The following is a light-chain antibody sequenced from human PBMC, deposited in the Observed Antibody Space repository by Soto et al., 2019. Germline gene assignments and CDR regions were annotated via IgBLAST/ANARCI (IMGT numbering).Light chain of an antibody. CDR1: QSVETF. Sequence: DIVMTQSPAILSVSPGARATLSCRASQSVETFLAWFQHKAGQAPRLLSVGASTRAAGVPARFSGGGSGTDCTLTSSRLEPEDFAVYYCQQYAKAPLTFGQGTKVDIK. CDR3: QQYAKAPLT. CDR2: GAS. J-gene: IGKJ1*01. V-gene: IGKV3-15*01.